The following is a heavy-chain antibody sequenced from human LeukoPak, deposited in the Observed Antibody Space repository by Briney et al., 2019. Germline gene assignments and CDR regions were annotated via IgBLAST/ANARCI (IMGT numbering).Heavy chain of an antibody. CDR3: ARRFDP. CDR1: GYSISSGYY. J-gene: IGHJ5*02. CDR2: IYHCGST. Sequence: SETLSLTCTVSGYSISSGYYWGWIRQPPGKGLEWIGSIYHCGSTYYNPSLKSRVTTSVDTSKNQFSLKLSSVTAADTAVYYCARRFDPWGQGTLVTVSS. V-gene: IGHV4-38-2*02.